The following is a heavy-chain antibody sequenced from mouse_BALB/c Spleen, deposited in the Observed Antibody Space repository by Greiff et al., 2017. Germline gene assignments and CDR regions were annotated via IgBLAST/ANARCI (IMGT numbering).Heavy chain of an antibody. V-gene: IGHV1-4*01. CDR3: ARSELGRGYYAMDY. D-gene: IGHD4-1*01. CDR1: GYTFTSYT. Sequence: VQLQQSGAELARPGASVKMSCKASGYTFTSYTMHWVKQRPGQGLEWIGYINPSSGYTNYNQKFKDKATLTADKSSSTAYMQLSSLTSEDSAVYYCARSELGRGYYAMDYGGQGTSVTVSS. J-gene: IGHJ4*01. CDR2: INPSSGYT.